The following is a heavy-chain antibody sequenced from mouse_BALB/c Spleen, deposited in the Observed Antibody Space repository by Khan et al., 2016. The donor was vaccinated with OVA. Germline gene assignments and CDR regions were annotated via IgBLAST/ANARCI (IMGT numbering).Heavy chain of an antibody. CDR3: ARWPRGY. CDR1: GYNIKDNY. CDR2: IDPANGNT. Sequence: EVQLQQSGAELVKPGASVKLSCTASGYNIKDNYMHWVKQRPEQGLEWIGRIDPANGNTEYDPKFKGKATITADQPSNTAYLQLSSLTSEDTAVYYCARWPRGYWGQGTTLTVSS. V-gene: IGHV14-3*02. J-gene: IGHJ2*01.